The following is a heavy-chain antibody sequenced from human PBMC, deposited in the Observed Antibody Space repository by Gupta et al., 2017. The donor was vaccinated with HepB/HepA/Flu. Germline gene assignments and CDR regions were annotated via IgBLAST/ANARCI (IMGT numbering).Heavy chain of an antibody. CDR2: ISDSGSTI. Sequence: EVQLVESGGGLVQPGGSLRLSCAASGFTFSTYEMNWVRQAPGKGLEWISYISDSGSTIHYADSVKGRFTISRDNAKNSLYLHMNRLRAEDTAVYYCARGARPDYWGQGTLVTVSS. CDR3: ARGARPDY. CDR1: GFTFSTYE. V-gene: IGHV3-48*03. J-gene: IGHJ4*02. D-gene: IGHD6-6*01.